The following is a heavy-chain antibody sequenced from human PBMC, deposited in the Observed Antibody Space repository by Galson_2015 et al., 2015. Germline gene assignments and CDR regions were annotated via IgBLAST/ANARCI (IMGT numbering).Heavy chain of an antibody. D-gene: IGHD5-24*01. V-gene: IGHV3-23*01. Sequence: SLRLSCAASGFTFSSYAMNWVRQAPGKGLEWVSAISGSGVSTYYADSVKGRFTISRDNSKSTLYLQMDSLRAEDTAIYYCARDHNPGGGYIDFDYWGQGTLVTVSS. J-gene: IGHJ4*02. CDR1: GFTFSSYA. CDR3: ARDHNPGGGYIDFDY. CDR2: ISGSGVST.